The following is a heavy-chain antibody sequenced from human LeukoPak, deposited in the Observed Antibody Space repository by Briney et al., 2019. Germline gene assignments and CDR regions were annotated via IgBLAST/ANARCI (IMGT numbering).Heavy chain of an antibody. CDR1: GFTFSTYD. D-gene: IGHD5-24*01. CDR3: ARGRDGYNWIDY. V-gene: IGHV3-33*08. Sequence: GGSLRLSCAASGFTFSTYDMNWVRQAPGKGLEWVAVIWYDGTNKYYADSVKGRFTISRDNSKNTLYLQMNSLRAEDTAVYYCARGRDGYNWIDYWGQGTLVTVSS. J-gene: IGHJ4*02. CDR2: IWYDGTNK.